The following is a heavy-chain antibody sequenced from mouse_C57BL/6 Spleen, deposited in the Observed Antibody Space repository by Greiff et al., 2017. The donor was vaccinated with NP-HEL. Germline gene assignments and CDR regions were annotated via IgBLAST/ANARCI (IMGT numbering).Heavy chain of an antibody. CDR3: ARTTTVVTNFDY. J-gene: IGHJ2*01. CDR2: IHPSDSDT. CDR1: GYTFTSYW. D-gene: IGHD1-1*01. Sequence: QVQLQQPGAELVKPGASVKVSCKASGYTFTSYWMHWVKQRPGQGLEWIGRIHPSDSDTNYNQKLKGKATLTVDKSSSTAYMQLSSLTSEDSAVYFCARTTTVVTNFDYWGQGTTLTVSS. V-gene: IGHV1-74*01.